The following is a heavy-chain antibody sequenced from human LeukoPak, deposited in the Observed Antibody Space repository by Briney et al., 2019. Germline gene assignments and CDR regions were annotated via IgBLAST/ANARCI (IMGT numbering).Heavy chain of an antibody. J-gene: IGHJ4*02. CDR2: ISGRGGST. CDR3: AKGDQPLLYGVAFDY. Sequence: GGSLRLSCAASGFTVSSNYLSCFRQDPGKGLEWVSEISGRGGSTYYADSVKGRFTISRDKSKNTFYLQMHSLTAEDTAVYYFAKGDQPLLYGVAFDYWGQGNLVTASS. CDR1: GFTVSSNY. D-gene: IGHD2-2*02. V-gene: IGHV3-23*01.